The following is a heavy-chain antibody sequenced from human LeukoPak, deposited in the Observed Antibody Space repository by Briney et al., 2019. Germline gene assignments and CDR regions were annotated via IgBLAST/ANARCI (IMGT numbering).Heavy chain of an antibody. V-gene: IGHV3-15*01. J-gene: IGHJ4*02. CDR3: TTVTHFYL. CDR1: GFTFSGAW. Sequence: GESLRLSCAGSGFTFSGAWLSWVRQAPGKGLEWIGRIQGGGTTDYAAPVKGRFTISRDDSKATLYLQMNSLKTEDTAIYYCTTVTHFYLGGQGILVTVSS. D-gene: IGHD2/OR15-2a*01. CDR2: IQGGGTT.